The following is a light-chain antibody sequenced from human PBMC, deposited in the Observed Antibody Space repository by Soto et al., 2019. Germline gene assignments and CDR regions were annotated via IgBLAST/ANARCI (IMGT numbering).Light chain of an antibody. CDR1: SSDVGNFKY. CDR2: EVS. J-gene: IGLJ1*01. Sequence: QSVLTQPASVSGSPGQSITISCTGTSSDVGNFKYVSWYQQHPGKVPRLMLYEVSNRPSGVSNRFSGSKSGNTASLTISGLQAEDEADYYCSSYSTTYTYVFGSGTKVTV. V-gene: IGLV2-14*01. CDR3: SSYSTTYTYV.